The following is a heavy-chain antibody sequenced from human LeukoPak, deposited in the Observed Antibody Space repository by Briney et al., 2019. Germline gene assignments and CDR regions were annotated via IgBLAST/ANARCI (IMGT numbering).Heavy chain of an antibody. J-gene: IGHJ5*02. CDR3: ARGLPGAITFGGVIVGNWFDP. V-gene: IGHV1-8*03. D-gene: IGHD3-16*02. Sequence: ASVKVSCKASGGTFSSYAISWVRQATGQGLEWMGWMNPNSGNTGYAQKFQGRVTITRNTSISTAYMELSSLRSEDTAVYYCARGLPGAITFGGVIVGNWFDPWGQGTLVTVSS. CDR2: MNPNSGNT. CDR1: GGTFSSYA.